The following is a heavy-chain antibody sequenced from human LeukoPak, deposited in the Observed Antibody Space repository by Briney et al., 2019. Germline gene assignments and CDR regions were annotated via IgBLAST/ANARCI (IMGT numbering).Heavy chain of an antibody. J-gene: IGHJ4*02. D-gene: IGHD3-22*01. Sequence: PGGSLRLSCAASGFTFSSYAMSWVRQAPGKGLEWVSGISGSGGSTYYADSVKGRFTISRDNSKNTLYLQMTSLRAEDRAVYYCAKDQVWIVVGSFDYWGQGTLVTVSS. CDR2: ISGSGGST. V-gene: IGHV3-23*01. CDR3: AKDQVWIVVGSFDY. CDR1: GFTFSSYA.